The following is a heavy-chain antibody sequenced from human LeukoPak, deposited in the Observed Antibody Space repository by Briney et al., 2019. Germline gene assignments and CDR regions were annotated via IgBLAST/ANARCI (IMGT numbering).Heavy chain of an antibody. Sequence: ASVKVSCKVSGYTLTELSMHWVRQAPGQGLEWMGWISAYNGNTNYAQKLQGRVTMTTDTSTSTAYMELRSLRSDDTAVYYCARDRGPALGYCSGGSCYSQYWYFDLWGRGTLVTVSS. CDR1: GYTLTELS. J-gene: IGHJ2*01. CDR3: ARDRGPALGYCSGGSCYSQYWYFDL. V-gene: IGHV1-18*01. D-gene: IGHD2-15*01. CDR2: ISAYNGNT.